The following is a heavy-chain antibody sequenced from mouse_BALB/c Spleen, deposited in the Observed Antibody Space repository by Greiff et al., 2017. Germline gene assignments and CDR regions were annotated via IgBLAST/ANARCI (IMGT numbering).Heavy chain of an antibody. V-gene: IGHV5-9-4*01. J-gene: IGHJ4*01. Sequence: EVKLVESGGGLVKPGGSLKLSCAASGFTFSSYAMSWVRQSPEKRLEWVAEISSGGSYTYYPDTVTGRFTISRDNAKNTLYLEMSSLRSEDTAMYYCARVDRIYAMDYWGQGTSVTVSS. CDR1: GFTFSSYA. D-gene: IGHD2-14*01. CDR3: ARVDRIYAMDY. CDR2: ISSGGSYT.